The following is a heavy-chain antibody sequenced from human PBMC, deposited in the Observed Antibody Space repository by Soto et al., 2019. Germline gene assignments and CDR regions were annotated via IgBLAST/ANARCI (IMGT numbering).Heavy chain of an antibody. CDR2: IYPADIDT. CDR1: GYNFNTYW. D-gene: IGHD5-18*01. CDR3: ARVLGYTYCYHEFFDY. Sequence: GASLKISCTGSGYNFNTYWIGSVRQMPGKRLEWMVVIYPADIDTRYRQSFQGHVTMSVDKSINTDYVQWSSLESSDTAMYYCARVLGYTYCYHEFFDYWGQGTPVTVAS. J-gene: IGHJ4*02. V-gene: IGHV5-51*01.